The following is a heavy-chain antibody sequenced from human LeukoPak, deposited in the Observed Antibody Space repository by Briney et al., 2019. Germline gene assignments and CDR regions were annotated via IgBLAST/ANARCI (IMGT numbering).Heavy chain of an antibody. CDR2: INPDGSQK. Sequence: GGSLRLSCAASGFTVSSNYMSWVRQAPGKGLEWVANINPDGSQKYYVDSVKGRFTISRDNAKNSLYLQMNSLRVEETAVYYCAREGGNYGKDVWGRGTTVIVSS. CDR3: AREGGNYGKDV. J-gene: IGHJ6*02. CDR1: GFTVSSNY. D-gene: IGHD1-26*01. V-gene: IGHV3-7*03.